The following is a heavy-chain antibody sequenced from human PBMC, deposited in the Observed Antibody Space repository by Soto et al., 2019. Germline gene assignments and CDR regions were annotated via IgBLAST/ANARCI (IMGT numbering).Heavy chain of an antibody. V-gene: IGHV3-7*01. J-gene: IGHJ4*02. CDR3: ARTRSGWYGMLDY. CDR2: IKQDGSEK. D-gene: IGHD6-19*01. CDR1: GFTCSSYW. Sequence: GGSLRLSCAASGFTCSSYWMSWVRQAPGKGLEWVANIKQDGSEKYYVDSVKGRFTISRDNAKNSLYLQMNSLRAEDTAVYYCARTRSGWYGMLDYWGQGTLVTVSS.